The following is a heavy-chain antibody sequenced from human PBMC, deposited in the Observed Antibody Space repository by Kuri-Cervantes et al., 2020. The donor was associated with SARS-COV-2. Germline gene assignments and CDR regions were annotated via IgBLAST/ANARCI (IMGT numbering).Heavy chain of an antibody. J-gene: IGHJ6*01. CDR2: ISHDGKNK. CDR1: GFNFSRTD. V-gene: IGHV3-30*18. Sequence: LSLTCAASGFNFSRTDMHWVRQAPGKGLEWVAVISHDGKNKKCIASGKGRFTISRDNSQNTLYLHMKSLRSEDTAMYYCAKDRQGLGYSGMDVWGPGATVTVSS. CDR3: AKDRQGLGYSGMDV. D-gene: IGHD2-21*01.